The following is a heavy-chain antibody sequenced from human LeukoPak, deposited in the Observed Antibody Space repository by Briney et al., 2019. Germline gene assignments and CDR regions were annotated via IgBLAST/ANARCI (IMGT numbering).Heavy chain of an antibody. V-gene: IGHV4-30-4*08. D-gene: IGHD3-22*01. CDR2: IYYSGST. Sequence: SETLSLTCTVSGGSISSGDYYWSWIRQPPGKGLEWIGYIYYSGSTYHNPSLKSRVTISVDMSKNQFSLKLSSVTAADTAVYYCARGPYYYDSSGYYPFDYWGQGTLVTVSS. CDR3: ARGPYYYDSSGYYPFDY. J-gene: IGHJ4*02. CDR1: GGSISSGDYY.